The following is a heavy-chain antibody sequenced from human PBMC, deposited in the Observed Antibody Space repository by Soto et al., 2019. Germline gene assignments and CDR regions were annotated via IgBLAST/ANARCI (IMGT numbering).Heavy chain of an antibody. CDR3: ARAGGLGAVAVDY. V-gene: IGHV4-30-2*01. D-gene: IGHD6-19*01. J-gene: IGHJ4*02. CDR2: IYHSGST. CDR1: GGSISSGGNS. Sequence: QLQLQESGSGLVKPSQTLSLTYAVSGGSISSGGNSWSWIRQPPGKGLEWIGYIYHSGSTYYNPSLKSRVTISVDRSKNQFSLKLSSVTAADTAVYYCARAGGLGAVAVDYWGQGTLVTVSS.